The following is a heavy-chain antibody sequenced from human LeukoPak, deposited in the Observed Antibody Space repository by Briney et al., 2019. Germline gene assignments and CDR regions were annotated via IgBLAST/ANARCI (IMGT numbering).Heavy chain of an antibody. J-gene: IGHJ4*02. D-gene: IGHD5-18*01. Sequence: SETLSVTCTVSGGSIISYYWSWIRQPPGKGLEWIGYIYYSGSTNYNPSLKSRVTISGDTSKNQFSLKLSSVTAADTAVYYCARSVEQSYGYDYWGQGTLVTVSS. CDR3: ARSVEQSYGYDY. CDR1: GGSIISYY. CDR2: IYYSGST. V-gene: IGHV4-59*01.